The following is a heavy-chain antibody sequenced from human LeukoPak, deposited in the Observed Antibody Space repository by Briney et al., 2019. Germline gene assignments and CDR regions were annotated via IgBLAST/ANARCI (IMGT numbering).Heavy chain of an antibody. CDR2: IYYSGST. CDR1: GDSISRYY. Sequence: SETLSLTCTVSGDSISRYYWSWIRQPPGKGLEWIGYIYYSGSTNYNPSLKSRVTISVHTSKNQFSLKLSSVTAADTALYYCARHRCSGTSCYYFDYWGQGTLVTVSS. CDR3: ARHRCSGTSCYYFDY. V-gene: IGHV4-59*08. D-gene: IGHD2-2*01. J-gene: IGHJ4*02.